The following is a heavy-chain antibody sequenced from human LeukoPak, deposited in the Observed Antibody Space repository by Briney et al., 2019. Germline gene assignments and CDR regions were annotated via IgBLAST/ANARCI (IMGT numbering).Heavy chain of an antibody. J-gene: IGHJ5*02. CDR2: ICAYNGNT. Sequence: ASVKVSCKASGYTFTSYGISWVRQAPGQGLEWMGWICAYNGNTNYAQKLQGRVTMTTDTSTSTAYMELRSLRSDDTAVYYCARDLNCSGGSCYSGWFDPWGQGTLVTVSS. D-gene: IGHD2-15*01. CDR3: ARDLNCSGGSCYSGWFDP. CDR1: GYTFTSYG. V-gene: IGHV1-18*01.